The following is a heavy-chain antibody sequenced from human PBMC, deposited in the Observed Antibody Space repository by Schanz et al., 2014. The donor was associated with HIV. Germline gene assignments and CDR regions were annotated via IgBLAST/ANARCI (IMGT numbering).Heavy chain of an antibody. CDR1: GGSFSVYS. J-gene: IGHJ5*02. Sequence: QVQLQQWGTGLLKPSETLSLTCAVYGGSFSVYSWSWIRQSPGKGLEWIGEINHSGSTNYNPSLKSRVTISVDPSKNQFSLKVTSVTAADTAVYYCAKSGGDASYYYVSGSYSTGWLDPWGQGTLVTVSS. CDR2: INHSGST. V-gene: IGHV4-34*02. CDR3: AKSGGDASYYYVSGSYSTGWLDP. D-gene: IGHD3-10*01.